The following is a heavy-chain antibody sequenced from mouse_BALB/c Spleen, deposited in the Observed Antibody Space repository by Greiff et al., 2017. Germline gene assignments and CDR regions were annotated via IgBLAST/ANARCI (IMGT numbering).Heavy chain of an antibody. J-gene: IGHJ2*01. CDR3: AREEGGY. CDR1: GYSITSGYY. CDR2: ISYDGSN. Sequence: VQLQQSGPGLVKPSQSLSLTCSVTGYSITSGYYWNWIRQFPGNKLEWMGYISYDGSNNYNPSLKNRISITRDTSKNQFFLKLNSVTTEDTATYYCAREEGGYWGQGTTLTVSS. V-gene: IGHV3-6*02.